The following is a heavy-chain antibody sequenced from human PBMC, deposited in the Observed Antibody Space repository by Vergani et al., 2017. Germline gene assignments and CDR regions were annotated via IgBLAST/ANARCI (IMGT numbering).Heavy chain of an antibody. Sequence: EVQLVESGGGLVKPGGSLRLSCAASGLTFSSYSMNWVRQAPGKGLEWVSSISSSSSYIYYADSAKGRFTISRDNAKNSLYLQMNSLRAEDTAVYYCASRYSSGWYEVPYYYYGMDVWGQGTTVTVSS. V-gene: IGHV3-21*01. CDR3: ASRYSSGWYEVPYYYYGMDV. CDR1: GLTFSSYS. D-gene: IGHD6-19*01. J-gene: IGHJ6*02. CDR2: ISSSSSYI.